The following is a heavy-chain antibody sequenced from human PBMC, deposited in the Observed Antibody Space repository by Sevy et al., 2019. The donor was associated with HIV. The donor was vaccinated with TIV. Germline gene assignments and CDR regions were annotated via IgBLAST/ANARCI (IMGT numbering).Heavy chain of an antibody. CDR3: ARLWFGELSGLDP. Sequence: SETLSLTCTVSGGSISSYYWSWIRQPPGKGLEWIGYIYYSGSTNYNPSLKSRVTISVDTSKNQFSLKLSSVTAADTAVYYCARLWFGELSGLDPWGQGTLVTVSS. J-gene: IGHJ5*02. CDR1: GGSISSYY. CDR2: IYYSGST. V-gene: IGHV4-59*12. D-gene: IGHD3-10*01.